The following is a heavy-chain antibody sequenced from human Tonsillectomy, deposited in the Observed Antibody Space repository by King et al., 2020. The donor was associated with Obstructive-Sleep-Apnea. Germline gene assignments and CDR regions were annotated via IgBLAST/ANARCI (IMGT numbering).Heavy chain of an antibody. Sequence: HVQLVESGGGVVQPGGSLRLSCAASGFTFSYYGIHWVRQTPGKELEWLAVISYDGNNEYYADSVKGRFTISRANSKNTLYMQMNSLRAEDSAVYYCAKDLSFGDYRGYFDYWGQGTLVTVSS. V-gene: IGHV3-30*18. J-gene: IGHJ4*02. CDR2: ISYDGNNE. D-gene: IGHD4-17*01. CDR1: GFTFSYYG. CDR3: AKDLSFGDYRGYFDY.